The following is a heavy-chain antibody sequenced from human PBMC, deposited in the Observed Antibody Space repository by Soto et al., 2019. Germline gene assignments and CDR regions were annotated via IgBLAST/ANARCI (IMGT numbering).Heavy chain of an antibody. CDR1: GFTVSSNY. D-gene: IGHD3-10*01. CDR3: ARDPFGSGSYSPSD. Sequence: EVQLVESGGGLVQPGGSLRLSCAASGFTVSSNYMSWVRQTPGKGLEWVSLIYSGGSTSYADSVKGRFTISRDNSKNTLYLQMNSLRADDTAVYYCARDPFGSGSYSPSDWGQGTLVTVSS. J-gene: IGHJ4*02. V-gene: IGHV3-66*01. CDR2: IYSGGST.